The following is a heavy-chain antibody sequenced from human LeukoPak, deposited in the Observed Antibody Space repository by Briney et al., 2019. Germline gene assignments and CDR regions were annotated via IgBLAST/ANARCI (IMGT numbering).Heavy chain of an antibody. CDR3: ARVSYYGSGSYYLDY. Sequence: GGSLRLSCAAAGFTFSGYEMNWVRQAPGKGLEWVSYISSSGRTIYYADSVKGRFTISRDNAKNSLYLQMNSLSAEDTAVYYCARVSYYGSGSYYLDYWGQGTLVTVSS. J-gene: IGHJ4*02. V-gene: IGHV3-48*03. CDR2: ISSSGRTI. CDR1: GFTFSGYE. D-gene: IGHD3-10*01.